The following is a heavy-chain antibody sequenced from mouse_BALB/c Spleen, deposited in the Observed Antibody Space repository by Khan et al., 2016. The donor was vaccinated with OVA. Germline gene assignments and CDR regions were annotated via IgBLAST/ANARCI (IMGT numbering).Heavy chain of an antibody. Sequence: QVQLKQSGAEVMKPGASVKISCKATGYTFSSYWIEWVKQRPGHGLEWIGEILPGSGSTNYNEKFKGKATFTADTSSNTAYMQLSSLTSEDSAVYYCARTTYYFDYWGQGTTLTVSS. V-gene: IGHV1-9*01. CDR2: ILPGSGST. J-gene: IGHJ2*01. CDR3: ARTTYYFDY. CDR1: GYTFSSYW.